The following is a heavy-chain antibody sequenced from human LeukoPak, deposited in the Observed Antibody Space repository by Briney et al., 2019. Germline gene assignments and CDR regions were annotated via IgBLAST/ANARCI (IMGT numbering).Heavy chain of an antibody. J-gene: IGHJ5*02. D-gene: IGHD6-13*01. Sequence: XXPAXXXXXWIGRIYTSGSTNYNPSLKSRVTMSVDTSKNQFSLKLSSVAAADTAVYYCARDSSSTGLWFDPWGQGTLVTVSS. V-gene: IGHV4-4*07. CDR3: ARDSSSTGLWFDP. CDR2: IYTSGST.